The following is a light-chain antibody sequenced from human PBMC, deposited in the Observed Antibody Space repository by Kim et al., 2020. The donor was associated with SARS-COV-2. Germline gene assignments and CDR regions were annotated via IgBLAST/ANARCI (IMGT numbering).Light chain of an antibody. CDR2: DVS. CDR3: NSHSPSSTYV. J-gene: IGLJ1*01. CDR1: RSYVGYYNS. V-gene: IGLV2-14*04. Sequence: GQSIPISCTGTRSYVGYYNSVAWYQQHPGKAPKLIMYDVSERASGVSNRFSGSQSGNTASLTISGLRAEDEADYYCNSHSPSSTYVFGSGTQLTVL.